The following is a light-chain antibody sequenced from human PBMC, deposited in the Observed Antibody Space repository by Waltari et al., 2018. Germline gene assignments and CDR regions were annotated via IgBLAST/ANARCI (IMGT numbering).Light chain of an antibody. CDR2: RDQ. V-gene: IGLV1-44*01. Sequence: QSVLTQPPSASGTPGQRVTISCSGSSSNIGGHAVNWYQQLPGTVPKLLIYRDQQRPSVVPERFSGSRSGASASLAISGLQSDDEADYYCSSWDDSLQGWLFGGGTKLTVL. J-gene: IGLJ3*02. CDR3: SSWDDSLQGWL. CDR1: SSNIGGHA.